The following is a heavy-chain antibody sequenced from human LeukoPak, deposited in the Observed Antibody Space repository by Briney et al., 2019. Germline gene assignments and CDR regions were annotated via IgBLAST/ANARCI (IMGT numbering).Heavy chain of an antibody. CDR3: ARDHGAY. D-gene: IGHD3-10*01. V-gene: IGHV3-48*03. CDR2: ISSSGNTI. CDR1: GFTFSSYE. Sequence: AGGCLRLSCAASGFTFSSYEMNWVRQAPGKGLECVSFISSSGNTIYYADSVKGRFTISRDNAKNSLYLQMNSLRAEDSAIYYCARDHGAYWGQGTLVTVSS. J-gene: IGHJ4*02.